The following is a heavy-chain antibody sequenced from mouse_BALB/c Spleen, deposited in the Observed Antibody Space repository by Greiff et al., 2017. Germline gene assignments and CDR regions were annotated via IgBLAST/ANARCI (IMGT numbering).Heavy chain of an antibody. CDR2: IYPGDGDT. CDR1: GYAFSSYW. J-gene: IGHJ4*01. Sequence: VMLVESGAELVRPGSSVKISCKASGYAFSSYWMNWVKQRPGQGLEWIGQIYPGDGDTNYNGKFKGKATLTADKSSSTAYMQLSSLTSEDSAVYFCAYGPYAMDYWGQGTSVTVSS. D-gene: IGHD1-1*01. V-gene: IGHV1-80*01. CDR3: AYGPYAMDY.